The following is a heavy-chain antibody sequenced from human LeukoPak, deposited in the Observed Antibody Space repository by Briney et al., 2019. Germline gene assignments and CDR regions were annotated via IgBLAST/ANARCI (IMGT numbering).Heavy chain of an antibody. CDR2: IYVTGT. CDR1: GGSIGTYY. J-gene: IGHJ4*02. D-gene: IGHD3-22*01. V-gene: IGHV4-4*09. Sequence: SETLSLTCTVSGGSIGTYYWSWVRQSPGTGLEWIGYIYVTGTRYNPYLQSRVTMSVDTSTNQFSLKLISVTAADTALYYCARNFYASSGYYLDDFYFDFWGQGTLVTVSS. CDR3: ARNFYASSGYYLDDFYFDF.